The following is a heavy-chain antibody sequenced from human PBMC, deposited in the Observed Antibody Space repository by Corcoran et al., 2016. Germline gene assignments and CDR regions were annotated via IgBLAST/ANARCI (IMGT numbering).Heavy chain of an antibody. V-gene: IGHV1-69*01. Sequence: QEQLVQSGAEVKKPGSSVKVSCKAAEGTFSSYAISWVRQAPGQGLEWMGGIIPIFGTANYAQKFQGRVTITADESTSTAYMELSSLRSEDTAVYYYARVRDGYNLYFDYWGQGALVTVSS. CDR1: EGTFSSYA. CDR3: ARVRDGYNLYFDY. D-gene: IGHD5-12*01. J-gene: IGHJ4*02. CDR2: IIPIFGTA.